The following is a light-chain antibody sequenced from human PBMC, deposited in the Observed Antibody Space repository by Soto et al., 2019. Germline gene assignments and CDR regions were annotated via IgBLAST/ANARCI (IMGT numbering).Light chain of an antibody. CDR3: QQRSNFT. J-gene: IGKJ5*01. CDR1: QSVSSY. V-gene: IGKV3-11*01. CDR2: DAT. Sequence: EIVLTQSPATLSLSPGERATLSCRASQSVSSYLAWYQQKPGQATRLLIYDATNKATGIPARFSGSGSGTDFILTISSLEPEDFAVYYCQQRSNFTFGQGTRLEIK.